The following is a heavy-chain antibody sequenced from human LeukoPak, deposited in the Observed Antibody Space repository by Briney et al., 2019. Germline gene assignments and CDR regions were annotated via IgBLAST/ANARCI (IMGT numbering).Heavy chain of an antibody. D-gene: IGHD2-15*01. CDR3: ARDQAALAAFDI. CDR1: GFTFSSYG. J-gene: IGHJ3*02. CDR2: IWYDGGNK. V-gene: IGHV3-33*01. Sequence: PGGSLRLSCAASGFTFSSYGMLWVRQAPGKGLEWVAVIWYDGGNKYYADSVKGRFTISRDNSKNTLYLQMNSLRAEDTAVYYCARDQAALAAFDIWGQGTMVTVSS.